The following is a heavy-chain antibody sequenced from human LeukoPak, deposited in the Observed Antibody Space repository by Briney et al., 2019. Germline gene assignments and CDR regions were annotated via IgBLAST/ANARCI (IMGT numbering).Heavy chain of an antibody. D-gene: IGHD3-22*01. CDR2: INPSGGST. CDR3: ARVNYDSSGYYHDLYY. Sequence: ASVKVSCKASGGTFSSYAISWVRQAPGQGLEWMGIINPSGGSTSYAQKFQGRVTMTRDMSTSTVYMELSSLRSEDTAVCYCARVNYDSSGYYHDLYYWGQGTLVTVSS. J-gene: IGHJ4*02. V-gene: IGHV1-46*01. CDR1: GGTFSSYA.